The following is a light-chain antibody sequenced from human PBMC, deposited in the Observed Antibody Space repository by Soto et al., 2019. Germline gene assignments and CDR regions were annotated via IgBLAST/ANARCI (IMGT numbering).Light chain of an antibody. CDR2: DAS. V-gene: IGKV1-33*01. J-gene: IGKJ3*01. CDR1: QDISNY. CDR3: QQYDNPIFT. Sequence: DIQMTQSPSSLSASVGDRVTITCQASQDISNYLNWYQQKPGKAPKLLIYDASNLETGVPSRFSGSGSGTDFTFTISSLQPEDIATYYRQQYDNPIFTFGPGTKVDIK.